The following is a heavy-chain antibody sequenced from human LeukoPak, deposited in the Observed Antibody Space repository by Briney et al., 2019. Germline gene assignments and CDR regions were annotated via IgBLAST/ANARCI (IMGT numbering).Heavy chain of an antibody. V-gene: IGHV3-11*04. J-gene: IGHJ4*02. CDR3: ARDRSCSSTSCEFDY. CDR1: GFTFSDYY. CDR2: ISSSGSTI. D-gene: IGHD2-2*01. Sequence: GGLRLSCAASGFTFSDYYMSWIRQAPGKGLEWVSYISSSGSTIYYADSVKGRFTISRDNAKNSLYLQMNSLRAEDTAVYYCARDRSCSSTSCEFDYWGQGTLVTVSS.